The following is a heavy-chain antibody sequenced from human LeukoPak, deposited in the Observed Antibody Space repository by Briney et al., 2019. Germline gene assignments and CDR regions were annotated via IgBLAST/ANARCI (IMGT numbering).Heavy chain of an antibody. D-gene: IGHD4-11*01. Sequence: PGGSLRLSCAASGFTLSSYGMHWVRQAPGKGRECLAFIRYDGSYKYYADSVRGRFTISRDNSKNTLYLQMNSLRAEDTAVSYSPRHYLTTVTQGAFDIWGQGTMVTVSS. CDR2: IRYDGSYK. V-gene: IGHV3-30*02. J-gene: IGHJ3*02. CDR3: PRHYLTTVTQGAFDI. CDR1: GFTLSSYG.